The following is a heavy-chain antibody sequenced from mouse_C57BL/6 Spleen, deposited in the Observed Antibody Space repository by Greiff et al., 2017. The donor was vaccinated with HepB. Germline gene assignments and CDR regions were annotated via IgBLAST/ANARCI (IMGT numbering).Heavy chain of an antibody. Sequence: QVQLKQSGAELVRPGASVTLSCKASGYTFTDYEMHWVKQTPVHGLEWIGAIDPETGGTAYNQKFKGKAILTAYKSSSTAYMELRSLTSEDSAVYYCTRGAYWGQGTTLTVSS. J-gene: IGHJ2*01. V-gene: IGHV1-15*01. CDR1: GYTFTDYE. CDR2: IDPETGGT. CDR3: TRGAY.